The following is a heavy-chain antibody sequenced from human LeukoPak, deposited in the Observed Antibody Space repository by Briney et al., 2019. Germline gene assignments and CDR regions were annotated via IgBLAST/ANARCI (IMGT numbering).Heavy chain of an antibody. Sequence: GGSLRLSRAASGFTFSSYAMSWVRQAPGKGLEWVSAISGSGGSTYYADSVKGRFTISRDNSKNTLYLQMNSLRAEDTAVYYCASHYGGNSDYFDYWGQGTLVTVSS. CDR3: ASHYGGNSDYFDY. CDR2: ISGSGGST. V-gene: IGHV3-23*01. CDR1: GFTFSSYA. D-gene: IGHD4-23*01. J-gene: IGHJ4*02.